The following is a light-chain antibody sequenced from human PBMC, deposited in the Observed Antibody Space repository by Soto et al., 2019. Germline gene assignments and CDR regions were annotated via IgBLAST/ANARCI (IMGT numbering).Light chain of an antibody. CDR3: QQYDTSPPLT. Sequence: EVVLPQSPGTLPLSPGDRATLSCRASQSVNSNYLAWYQQKPGQAPRLLIYGASSRATGIPDRFSGSGSKTDFTLIISRLEPEDFAVYYCQQYDTSPPLTFGGGTRVEIK. CDR1: QSVNSNY. V-gene: IGKV3-20*01. J-gene: IGKJ4*01. CDR2: GAS.